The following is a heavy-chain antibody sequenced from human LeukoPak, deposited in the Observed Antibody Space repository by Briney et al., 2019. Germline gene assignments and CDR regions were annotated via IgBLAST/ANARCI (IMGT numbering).Heavy chain of an antibody. CDR1: GFTFDDYA. CDR2: ISWNSGSI. CDR3: ARSSWYKDWFDP. V-gene: IGHV3-9*01. J-gene: IGHJ5*02. Sequence: GRSLRLSCAASGFTFDDYAMHWVRQAPGKGLEWVSGISWNSGSISYADSVKGRFTISRDNAKNSLYLQMNSLRAEDTALYYCARSSWYKDWFDPWGQGTLVTVSS. D-gene: IGHD6-13*01.